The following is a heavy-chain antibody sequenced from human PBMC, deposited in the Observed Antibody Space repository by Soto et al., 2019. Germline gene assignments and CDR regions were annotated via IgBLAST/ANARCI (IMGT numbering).Heavy chain of an antibody. CDR1: GGSISRYY. D-gene: IGHD3-3*01. J-gene: IGHJ5*02. CDR2: IYYSGST. V-gene: IGHV4-59*12. CDR3: AREGGDDFWSGYYMNWFDP. Sequence: SETLSLTCTFSGGSISRYYWIWIRQPPGKGLEWIGYIYYSGSTNYNPSLKSRVTISVDTSKNQFSLKLSSVTAADTAVYYCAREGGDDFWSGYYMNWFDPWGQGTLLTVFS.